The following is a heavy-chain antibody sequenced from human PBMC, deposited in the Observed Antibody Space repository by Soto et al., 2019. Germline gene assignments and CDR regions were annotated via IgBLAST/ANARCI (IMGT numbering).Heavy chain of an antibody. CDR1: GFTFSSYG. V-gene: IGHV3-30*03. CDR2: TSYDGRNK. CDR3: ARAGFTIFGLVSRFDD. J-gene: IGHJ4*02. Sequence: GGSLRLSCAASGFTFSSYGMHWVHQAPGKGLEWVAVTSYDGRNKYYADAVKGRFTISRDNSKNTLYLQMSSLRAEDTAVYYCARAGFTIFGLVSRFDDWGQGTLVTVSS. D-gene: IGHD3-3*01.